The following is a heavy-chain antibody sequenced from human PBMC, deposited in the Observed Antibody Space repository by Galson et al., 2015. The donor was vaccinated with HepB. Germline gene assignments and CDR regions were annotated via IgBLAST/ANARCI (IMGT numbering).Heavy chain of an antibody. CDR2: VSPDGRNT. Sequence: SLRLSCAASAFTSSSFTMHWVRQAPGKGLEWVAAVSPDGRNTYYADSVKGRFTISRDNSRNTLYLQMDSLRIEDMAVYYCARFLRSAFTFDFWGHGTLVTVSS. D-gene: IGHD3-3*01. V-gene: IGHV3-30*04. CDR3: ARFLRSAFTFDF. CDR1: AFTSSSFT. J-gene: IGHJ4*01.